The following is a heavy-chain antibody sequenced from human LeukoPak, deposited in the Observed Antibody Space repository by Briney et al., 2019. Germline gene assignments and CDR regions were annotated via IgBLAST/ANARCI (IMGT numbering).Heavy chain of an antibody. CDR1: GGSISSSSYY. CDR3: VRDLSNYYESSGAFDI. V-gene: IGHV4-39*07. Sequence: SETLSLTCTVSGGSISSSSYYWGWIRQPPGKGLEWIGSIYYSGSTYCNPSLKSRVTISVDTSKNQFSLKLSSVTAADTAVYYCVRDLSNYYESSGAFDIWGLGTMVTVSP. J-gene: IGHJ3*02. D-gene: IGHD3-22*01. CDR2: IYYSGST.